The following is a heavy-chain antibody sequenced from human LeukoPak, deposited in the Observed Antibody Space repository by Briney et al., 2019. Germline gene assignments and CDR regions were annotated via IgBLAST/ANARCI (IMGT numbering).Heavy chain of an antibody. D-gene: IGHD3-10*01. Sequence: GGSPRLSCAASGFTFDDYAMHWVRQAPGKGLEWVSGISWNSGSIGYADSVKGRFTISRDNAKNSLYLQMNSLRAEDTALYYCAKDGLWFGESYAFDIWGQGTMVTVSS. CDR3: AKDGLWFGESYAFDI. V-gene: IGHV3-9*01. J-gene: IGHJ3*02. CDR2: ISWNSGSI. CDR1: GFTFDDYA.